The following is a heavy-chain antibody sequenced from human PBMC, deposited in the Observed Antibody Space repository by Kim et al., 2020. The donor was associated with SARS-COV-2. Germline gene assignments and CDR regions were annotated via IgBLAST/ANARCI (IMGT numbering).Heavy chain of an antibody. CDR1: GYTFTSYY. J-gene: IGHJ6*02. Sequence: ASVKVSCKASGYTFTSYYMHWVRQAPGQGLEWMGIINPSGGSTSYAQKFQGRVTMTRDTSTSTAYMELSSLRSEDTAVYYCARGGAGEQPDREYYYYGMDVWGQGTTVTVSS. D-gene: IGHD3-10*01. CDR3: ARGGAGEQPDREYYYYGMDV. V-gene: IGHV1-46*01. CDR2: INPSGGST.